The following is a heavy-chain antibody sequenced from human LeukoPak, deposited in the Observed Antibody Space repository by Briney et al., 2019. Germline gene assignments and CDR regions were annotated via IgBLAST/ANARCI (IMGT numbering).Heavy chain of an antibody. CDR2: ISGDGGST. CDR3: AKESGKFDY. CDR1: GLNFDDSA. V-gene: IGHV3-43*02. Sequence: GGSLRLSCVVSGLNFDDSAMHWVRQAPGKGLEWVSLISGDGGSTFYADSVKGRFSISRDNSKNSLYLQMNSLRPKDTAMYYCAKESGKFDYWGQGTLVAVSS. J-gene: IGHJ4*02.